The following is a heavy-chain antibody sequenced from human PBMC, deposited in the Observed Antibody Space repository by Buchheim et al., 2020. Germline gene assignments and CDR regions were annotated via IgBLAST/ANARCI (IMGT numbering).Heavy chain of an antibody. J-gene: IGHJ4*02. D-gene: IGHD6-19*01. Sequence: EVQLVESGGGLVQPGGSLRLSCAASGFTFSSYDMHWVRQATGKGLEWVSAIGTAGDTYYPGSVKGRFTISRENTKNSLYLQMNSLRTGDTAVYYCARGGIAVAGYFDYWGQGTL. CDR2: IGTAGDT. V-gene: IGHV3-13*01. CDR1: GFTFSSYD. CDR3: ARGGIAVAGYFDY.